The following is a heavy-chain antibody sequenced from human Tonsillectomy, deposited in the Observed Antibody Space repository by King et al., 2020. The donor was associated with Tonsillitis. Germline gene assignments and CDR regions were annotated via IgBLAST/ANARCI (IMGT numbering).Heavy chain of an antibody. CDR3: ARDGADYYDSSNHRAVEI. D-gene: IGHD3-22*01. V-gene: IGHV1-69*01. CDR2: IIPIFGAA. Sequence: VQLVESGAEVKKPGSSVKVSCKSSGGTFSSYAISWVRQAPGQGLEWMGGIIPIFGAANNAQKFQGRVTITADESTSTAYMELSSLRSEDTAVYYCARDGADYYDSSNHRAVEIWGQGTMVTVS. CDR1: GGTFSSYA. J-gene: IGHJ3*02.